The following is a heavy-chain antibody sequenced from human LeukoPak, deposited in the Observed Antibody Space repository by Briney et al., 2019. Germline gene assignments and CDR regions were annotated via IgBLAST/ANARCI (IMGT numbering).Heavy chain of an antibody. CDR3: ARLPPVGSGWYNDAFDI. J-gene: IGHJ3*02. CDR2: ISAYNGNT. Sequence: ASVKVSCKASGYTFTSYGISWVRQAPGQGLEWMGWISAYNGNTNYAQKLQGRVTMTTDTPTSTAYMELRSLRSDDTAVYYCARLPPVGSGWYNDAFDIWGQGTMVTVSS. D-gene: IGHD6-19*01. CDR1: GYTFTSYG. V-gene: IGHV1-18*01.